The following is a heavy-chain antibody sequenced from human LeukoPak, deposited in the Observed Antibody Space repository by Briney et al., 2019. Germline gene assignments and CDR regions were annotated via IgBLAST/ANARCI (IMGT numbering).Heavy chain of an antibody. CDR2: ISYDGSNK. D-gene: IGHD3-22*01. CDR1: GFTFSSYG. J-gene: IGHJ4*02. V-gene: IGHV3-30*18. CDR3: AKGWVIVVERTYYFDY. Sequence: PGGSLRLSCAASGFTFSSYGMHWVRQAPGKGLEWVAVISYDGSNKYYADSVKGRFTISRDNSKNTLYLQMNSLRAEDTAVYYCAKGWVIVVERTYYFDYWGQGTLVTVSS.